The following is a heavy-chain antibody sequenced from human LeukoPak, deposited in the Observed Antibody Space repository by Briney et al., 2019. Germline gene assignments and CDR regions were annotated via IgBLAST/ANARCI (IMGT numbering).Heavy chain of an antibody. J-gene: IGHJ6*03. V-gene: IGHV3-21*01. CDR2: ISSSSSHT. D-gene: IGHD1-26*01. CDR1: GFTFSTYN. CDR3: ARDPYSGGLYSHYYYYMDV. Sequence: GSLRLSCAASGFTFSTYNINWVRQAPGTELECVSSISSSSSHTYYADSVQGRFTISRDNAKNSLYLQMNSLRAEDTAEYYCARDPYSGGLYSHYYYYMDVWGRGTTVTVSS.